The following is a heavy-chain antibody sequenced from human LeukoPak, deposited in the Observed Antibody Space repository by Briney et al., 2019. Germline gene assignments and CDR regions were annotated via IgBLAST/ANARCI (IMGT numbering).Heavy chain of an antibody. V-gene: IGHV4-4*07. CDR2: IYTSGST. CDR3: AREVGVAARQDNWFDP. Sequence: PSETLSLTCTVSGGSISSYYWSWIRQPAGKGLEWIGRIYTSGSTNYNPSLKSRVTMSVDTSKNQFSLKLSSVTTADTAVYYCAREVGVAARQDNWFDPWGQGTLVTVSS. CDR1: GGSISSYY. D-gene: IGHD2-15*01. J-gene: IGHJ5*02.